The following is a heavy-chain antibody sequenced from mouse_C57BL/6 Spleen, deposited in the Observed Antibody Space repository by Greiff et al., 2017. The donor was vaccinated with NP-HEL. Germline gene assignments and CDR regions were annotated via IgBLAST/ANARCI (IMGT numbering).Heavy chain of an antibody. V-gene: IGHV1-69*01. CDR2: IDPSDSYT. CDR3: ARGVTTEVYYFDY. Sequence: VLLQQPGAELVMPGASVKLSCKASGYTFTSYWMHWVKQRPGQGLEWIGEIDPSDSYTNYNQKFKGKSTLTVDKSSSTAYMQLSSLTSEDSAVYYCARGVTTEVYYFDYWGQGTTLTVSS. J-gene: IGHJ2*01. CDR1: GYTFTSYW. D-gene: IGHD2-2*01.